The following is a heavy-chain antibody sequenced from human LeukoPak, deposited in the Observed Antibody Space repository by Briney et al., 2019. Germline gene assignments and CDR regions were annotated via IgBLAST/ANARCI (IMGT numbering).Heavy chain of an antibody. V-gene: IGHV3-23*01. J-gene: IGHJ4*02. D-gene: IGHD5-24*01. CDR1: GFTFSNYG. CDR2: ISGRGGGT. CDR3: AKALEMATISSDH. Sequence: GGSLRLSCAASGFTFSNYGMCWVRQAPGKGLEWVSAISGRGGGTYYADSVKGRFTTSRDNSKNTLYLQMSSLRAEDTAVYYCAKALEMATISSDHWGQGTLVTVSS.